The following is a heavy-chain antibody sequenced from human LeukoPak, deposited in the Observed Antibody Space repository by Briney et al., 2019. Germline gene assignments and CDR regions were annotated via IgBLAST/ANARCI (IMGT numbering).Heavy chain of an antibody. CDR2: ISYDGSNK. CDR3: ARGSSRAASKRFGMDV. CDR1: GFTFSSYG. D-gene: IGHD6-6*01. Sequence: GGSLRLSCAASGFTFSSYGMHWVRQAPGKGLEWVAVISYDGSNKYYADSVKGRFTISRDNSKNTLYLQMNSLRAEDTAVYYCARGSSRAASKRFGMDVWGQGTTVTVSS. J-gene: IGHJ6*02. V-gene: IGHV3-30*03.